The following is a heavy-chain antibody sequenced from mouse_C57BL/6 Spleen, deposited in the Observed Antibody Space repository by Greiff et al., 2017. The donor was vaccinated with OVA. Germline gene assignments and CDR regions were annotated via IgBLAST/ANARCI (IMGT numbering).Heavy chain of an antibody. J-gene: IGHJ2*01. V-gene: IGHV1-63*01. CDR1: GYTFTNYW. D-gene: IGHD1-1*01. Sequence: QVQLQQSGAELVRPGTSVKMSCKASGYTFTNYWICWAKQRPGHGLEWIGDIYPGGGYTNYNEKFKGKATLTADKSSSTAYMQFSSLTSEDSAIYYCARGGIYYGSSYYFDYWGQGTTLTVSS. CDR2: IYPGGGYT. CDR3: ARGGIYYGSSYYFDY.